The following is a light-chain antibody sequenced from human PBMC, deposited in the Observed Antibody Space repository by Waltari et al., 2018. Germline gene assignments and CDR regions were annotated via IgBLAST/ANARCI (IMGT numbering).Light chain of an antibody. J-gene: IGKJ1*01. CDR1: QSVRST. V-gene: IGKV3-15*01. Sequence: DIVMTQSPSTLPVSPGERATLPGRDSQSVRSTLAWYQQKPSQAPRLLIYGASTRATGIPARFSGSGSGTEFTLTIGSLQSEDFAVYYCQQYNNWPPSWTFGQGTKVEIK. CDR2: GAS. CDR3: QQYNNWPPSWT.